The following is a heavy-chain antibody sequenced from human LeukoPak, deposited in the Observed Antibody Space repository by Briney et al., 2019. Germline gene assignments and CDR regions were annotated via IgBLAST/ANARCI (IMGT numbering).Heavy chain of an antibody. CDR2: ISGSGGST. Sequence: GGSLRLSCAASGFTFSSYAMSWVRQAPGKGLEWVSAISGSGGSTYYADSVKGRFTISRGNSKNTLYLQMNSLRAEDTAVYYCATANCYDSSGYYYEVDFDYWGQGTLVTVSS. V-gene: IGHV3-23*01. CDR1: GFTFSSYA. J-gene: IGHJ4*02. CDR3: ATANCYDSSGYYYEVDFDY. D-gene: IGHD3-22*01.